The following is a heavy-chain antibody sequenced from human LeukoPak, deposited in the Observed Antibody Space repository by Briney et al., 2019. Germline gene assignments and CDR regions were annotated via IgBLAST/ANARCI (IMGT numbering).Heavy chain of an antibody. V-gene: IGHV3-15*01. J-gene: IGHJ6*03. CDR1: GFTFSNAW. D-gene: IGHD3-10*01. Sequence: PGGSLRLSCAASGFTFSNAWMSWVRQAPGKGLEWVGRIKSKTDGGTTDYAAPVKGRFTISRDDSKNTLYVQMNSLRAEDTAVYYCATPVPHGSDPSLYYYYMDVWGKGTTVTISS. CDR2: IKSKTDGGTT. CDR3: ATPVPHGSDPSLYYYYMDV.